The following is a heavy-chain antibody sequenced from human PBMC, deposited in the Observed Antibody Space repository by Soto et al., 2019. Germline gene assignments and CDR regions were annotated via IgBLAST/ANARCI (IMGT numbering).Heavy chain of an antibody. CDR3: ARDREWELLHLPDF. D-gene: IGHD1-26*01. Sequence: QVQLAESGGGVVQPGRSLRLSCAASGFTFSSYGMHWVRQAPGKGLEWVAAISYDGSDEYYVDSVKGRFTISRDNSKNTVYLQMNGLRAEDTAVYYCARDREWELLHLPDFWGQGTPVTVSS. CDR2: ISYDGSDE. V-gene: IGHV3-30*03. J-gene: IGHJ4*02. CDR1: GFTFSSYG.